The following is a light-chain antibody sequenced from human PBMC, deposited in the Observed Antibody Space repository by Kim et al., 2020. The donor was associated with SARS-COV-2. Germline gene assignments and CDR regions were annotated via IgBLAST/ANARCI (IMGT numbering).Light chain of an antibody. V-gene: IGKV3-20*01. Sequence: SPGESAPLSCRASQSVSRNFLAWYQQKPGQAPRLLIYGASSRATGIPDRFSGSGSGTDFTLTITRLEPEDFAVYYCQQYSSSPATFGQGTKVEVK. CDR1: QSVSRNF. CDR3: QQYSSSPAT. CDR2: GAS. J-gene: IGKJ1*01.